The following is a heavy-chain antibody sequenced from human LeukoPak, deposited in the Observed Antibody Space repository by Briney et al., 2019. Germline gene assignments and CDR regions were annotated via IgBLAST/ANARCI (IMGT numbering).Heavy chain of an antibody. D-gene: IGHD6-13*01. J-gene: IGHJ5*02. V-gene: IGHV3-11*01. CDR2: ISSSGSTI. Sequence: PGGSLRLSCAASGVTFSDYYMSWIRQAPGKGLEWVSYISSSGSTIYYADSVKGRFTISRDNAKNSLYLQMNSLRAEDTAVYYCARVGSSAYNWFDPWGQGTLVTVSS. CDR1: GVTFSDYY. CDR3: ARVGSSAYNWFDP.